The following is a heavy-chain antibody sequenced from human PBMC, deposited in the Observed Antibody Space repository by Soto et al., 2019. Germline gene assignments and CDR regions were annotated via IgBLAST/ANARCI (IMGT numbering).Heavy chain of an antibody. D-gene: IGHD6-13*01. V-gene: IGHV3-23*01. CDR2: ISGSGGST. CDR3: AKDTRVGYSSSWNWFDP. Sequence: GGSLRLSCAASGFTFSSYAMSWVRQAPGKGLEWVSAISGSGGSTYYADSVKGRFTISRDNSKNTLYLQMNSLRAEDTAVYYCAKDTRVGYSSSWNWFDPWGQGTLVTVSS. CDR1: GFTFSSYA. J-gene: IGHJ5*02.